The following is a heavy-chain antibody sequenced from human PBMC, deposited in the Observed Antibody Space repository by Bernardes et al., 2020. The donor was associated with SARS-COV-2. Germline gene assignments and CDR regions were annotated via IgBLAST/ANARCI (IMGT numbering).Heavy chain of an antibody. J-gene: IGHJ3*02. V-gene: IGHV3-15*01. CDR1: GFTFSNAW. CDR3: TTGGAITIFGVVIGMDAFDI. CDR2: IKSKTDGGTT. D-gene: IGHD3-3*01. Sequence: GWSLRLSCAASGFTFSNAWMSWVRQAPGKGLEWVGRIKSKTDGGTTDYAAPVKGRFTISRDDSKNTLYLQMNSLKTEDTAVYYCTTGGAITIFGVVIGMDAFDIWGQGTMVTVSS.